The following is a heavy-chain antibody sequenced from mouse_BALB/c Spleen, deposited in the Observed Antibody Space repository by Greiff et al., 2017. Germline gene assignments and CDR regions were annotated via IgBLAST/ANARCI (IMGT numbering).Heavy chain of an antibody. V-gene: IGHV7-3*02. CDR2: IRNKANGYTT. J-gene: IGHJ3*01. CDR1: GFTFTDYY. CDR3: ARDGPWFAY. Sequence: EVQVVESGGGLVQPGGSLRLSCATSGFTFTDYYMSWVRQPPGKALEWLGFIRNKANGYTTEYSASVKGRFTISRDNSQSILYLQMNTLRAEDSATYYCARDGPWFAYWGQGTLVTVSA.